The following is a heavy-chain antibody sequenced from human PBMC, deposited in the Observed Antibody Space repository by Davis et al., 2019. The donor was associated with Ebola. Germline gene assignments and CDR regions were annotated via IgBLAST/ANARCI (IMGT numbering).Heavy chain of an antibody. D-gene: IGHD3-10*01. V-gene: IGHV1-69*04. CDR3: ARDSYYGSGSYPTGNWFDP. CDR2: IIPILGIA. Sequence: SVKVSCKASGGTFSSYAISWVRQAPGQGLEWMGRIIPILGIANYAQKLQGRVTMTTDTSTSTAYMELRSLRSDDTAVYYCARDSYYGSGSYPTGNWFDPWGQGTLVTVSS. CDR1: GGTFSSYA. J-gene: IGHJ5*02.